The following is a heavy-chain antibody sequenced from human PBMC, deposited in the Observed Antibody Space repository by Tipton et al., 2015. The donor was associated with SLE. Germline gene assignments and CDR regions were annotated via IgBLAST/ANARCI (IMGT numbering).Heavy chain of an antibody. CDR1: GDSISSTKW. J-gene: IGHJ3*02. Sequence: TLSLTCAISGDSISSTKWWTWVRQAPGKGLEWIGEIYHSGSTNYNPSLKSRLSISVDKSNNQFSLKMTSVTAADTAVYYCARDISSWFDAFDIWGQGTMVTVSS. CDR2: IYHSGST. D-gene: IGHD6-13*01. V-gene: IGHV4-4*02. CDR3: ARDISSWFDAFDI.